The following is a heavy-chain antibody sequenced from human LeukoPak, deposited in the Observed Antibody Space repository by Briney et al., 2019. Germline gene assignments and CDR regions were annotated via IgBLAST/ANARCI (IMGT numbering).Heavy chain of an antibody. CDR1: GFTFSSYA. Sequence: PGGSLRLSCAASGFTFSSYAINWVRQAPGKGLEWVSAISGSGVSTFYADSVKGRFTISRDNSKNTLYLQMNSLRAEDTAVYYCAKDRATVPTLFDYWGQGTLVSVSS. J-gene: IGHJ4*02. CDR3: AKDRATVPTLFDY. V-gene: IGHV3-23*01. D-gene: IGHD4-17*01. CDR2: ISGSGVST.